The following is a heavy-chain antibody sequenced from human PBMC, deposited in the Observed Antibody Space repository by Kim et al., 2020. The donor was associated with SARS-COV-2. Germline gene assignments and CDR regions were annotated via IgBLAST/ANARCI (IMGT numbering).Heavy chain of an antibody. Sequence: YNDYAVSVKSRITINPDTSKNQFSLQLNSVTPEDTAVYYCAREGYGIFDYWGQGTLVTVSS. D-gene: IGHD6-13*01. CDR3: AREGYGIFDY. V-gene: IGHV6-1*01. J-gene: IGHJ4*02. CDR2: YN.